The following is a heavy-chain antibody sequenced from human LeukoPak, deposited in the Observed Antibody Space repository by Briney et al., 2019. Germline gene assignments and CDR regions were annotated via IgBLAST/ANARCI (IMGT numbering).Heavy chain of an antibody. Sequence: SETLSLTCAVYGGSFSGYYWSWIRQPPGKGLEWIGEINHSGSTNYNPSLKSRVTISVDTSKNQFSLKLSSVTAAETAVYYCARSSRTYYYDSSGYYYERFDYWGQGTPVTVSS. D-gene: IGHD3-22*01. CDR2: INHSGST. V-gene: IGHV4-34*01. CDR1: GGSFSGYY. J-gene: IGHJ4*02. CDR3: ARSSRTYYYDSSGYYYERFDY.